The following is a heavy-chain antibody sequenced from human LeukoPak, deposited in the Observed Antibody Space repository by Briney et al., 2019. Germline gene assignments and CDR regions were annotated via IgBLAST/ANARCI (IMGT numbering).Heavy chain of an antibody. V-gene: IGHV3-23*01. Sequence: PGGSLRLSCAASGFTFSSYAMSLVRQAPGKGLEWVSAISGSGGSTYYADSVKGRFTISRDNSKNTLYLQMNSLRAEDTAVYYCARIFPYYDFWSGYPGYWGQGTLVTVSS. CDR1: GFTFSSYA. J-gene: IGHJ4*02. CDR3: ARIFPYYDFWSGYPGY. CDR2: ISGSGGST. D-gene: IGHD3-3*01.